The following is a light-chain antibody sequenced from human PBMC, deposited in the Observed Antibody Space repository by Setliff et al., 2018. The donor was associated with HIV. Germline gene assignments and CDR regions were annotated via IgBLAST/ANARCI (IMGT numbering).Light chain of an antibody. CDR3: QVWDSDTYHQV. Sequence: SYELTQTPSVSVAPGQTAIINCGGHNIGRKTVHWYQQKPGQAPVVVIYHDTDRPSGIPERFSGSNSGHTATLTIRSVEAGDEADYYCQVWDSDTYHQVFGPGTKVTVL. CDR2: HDT. V-gene: IGLV3-21*04. CDR1: NIGRKT. J-gene: IGLJ1*01.